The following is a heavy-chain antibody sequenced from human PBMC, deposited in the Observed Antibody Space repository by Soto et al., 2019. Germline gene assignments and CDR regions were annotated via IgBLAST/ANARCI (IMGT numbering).Heavy chain of an antibody. CDR1: GFPFSSHW. CDR2: INNDGTTT. J-gene: IGHJ1*01. CDR3: VRGIIETAGVHFQH. V-gene: IGHV3-74*01. Sequence: GGSLRLSCAASGFPFSSHWMHWVRQAPGKGPVWVSLINNDGTTTYYADSVKGRFTISRDNAKNTLYLQMNSLRAEDTAVYYCVRGIIETAGVHFQHWGQGNLVTVSS. D-gene: IGHD6-13*01.